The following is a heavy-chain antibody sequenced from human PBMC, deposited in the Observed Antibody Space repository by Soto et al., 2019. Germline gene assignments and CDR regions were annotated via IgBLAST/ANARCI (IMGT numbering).Heavy chain of an antibody. D-gene: IGHD4-17*01. CDR1: GGSISSYY. CDR2: IYYSGST. Sequence: NPSETLSLTCTVSGGSISSYYWSWIRQPPGKGLEWIGYIYYSGSTNYNPSLKSRVTISVDTSKNQFSLKLSSVTAADTAVYYCARGGYGDKVDYWGQGTLVTVSS. V-gene: IGHV4-59*01. J-gene: IGHJ4*02. CDR3: ARGGYGDKVDY.